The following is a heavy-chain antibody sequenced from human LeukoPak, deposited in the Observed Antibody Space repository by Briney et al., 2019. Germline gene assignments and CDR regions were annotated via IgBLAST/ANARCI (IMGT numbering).Heavy chain of an antibody. CDR1: GFTFSSYG. V-gene: IGHV3-33*01. CDR2: IWYDGSNK. D-gene: IGHD3-16*02. J-gene: IGHJ4*02. CDR3: ARGTRLGELSLVTY. Sequence: GGSLRLSCAASGFTFSSYGMHWVRQAPGKGLEWVAVIWYDGSNKYYADSVKGRFTISRDNSKNTLYLQMNSLRAEDTAVYYCARGTRLGELSLVTYWGQGTLVTVSS.